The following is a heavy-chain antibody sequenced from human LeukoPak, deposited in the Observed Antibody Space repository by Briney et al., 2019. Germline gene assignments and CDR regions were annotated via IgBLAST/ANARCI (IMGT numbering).Heavy chain of an antibody. CDR2: IWYDGSNR. Sequence: GGSLRLSCAASGFTFSSYGMHWVSQAPGKGLEWVAVIWYDGSNRYYADSVKGRFTISRDNSKNTLYLQMNSLRAEDTAVYYCARALTSYNYDSSDMFYGGQGTLVTVSS. J-gene: IGHJ4*02. CDR1: GFTFSSYG. V-gene: IGHV3-33*01. CDR3: ARALTSYNYDSSDMFY. D-gene: IGHD3-22*01.